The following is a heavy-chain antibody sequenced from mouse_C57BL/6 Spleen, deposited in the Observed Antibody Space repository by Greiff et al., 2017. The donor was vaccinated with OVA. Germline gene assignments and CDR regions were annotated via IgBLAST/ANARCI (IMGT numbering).Heavy chain of an antibody. CDR3: ARDYGSSFAWFAY. CDR2: INPNNGGT. J-gene: IGHJ3*01. CDR1: GYTFTDYN. D-gene: IGHD1-1*01. Sequence: VQLQQSGPELVKPGASVKMSCKASGYTFTDYNMHWVKQSHGKSLEWIGYINPNNGGTSYNQKFKGKATLTVNKSSSTAYMELRSLTSEDSAVYYGARDYGSSFAWFAYWGQGTLVTVSA. V-gene: IGHV1-22*01.